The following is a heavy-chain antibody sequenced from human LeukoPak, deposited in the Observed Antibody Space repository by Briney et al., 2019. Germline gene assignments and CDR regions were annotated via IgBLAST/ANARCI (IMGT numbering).Heavy chain of an antibody. CDR2: INHSGST. V-gene: IGHV4-34*01. D-gene: IGHD6-19*01. J-gene: IGHJ5*02. CDR1: GGSFSGYY. CDR3: ARGVKGTGAVAGTQWFDP. Sequence: SETLSLTCAVYGGSFSGYYWSWIRQPPGKGLELIGEINHSGSTNYNSSLNSRVPISVDTSKNQFSLKLSSVTAADTAGYYCARGVKGTGAVAGTQWFDPWGQGTLVTVSS.